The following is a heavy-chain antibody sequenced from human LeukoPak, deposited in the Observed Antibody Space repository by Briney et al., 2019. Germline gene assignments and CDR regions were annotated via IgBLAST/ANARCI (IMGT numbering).Heavy chain of an antibody. J-gene: IGHJ4*02. V-gene: IGHV4-59*01. CDR3: ARFRYYDSSGYYPYYFDY. D-gene: IGHD3-22*01. CDR1: GGSISSYY. CDR2: IYYSGST. Sequence: PSETLSLTCTVSGGSISSYYWSWIRQPPGKGLEWIGYIYYSGSTNYNPPLKSRVTISVDTSKNQFSLKLSSVTAADTAVYYCARFRYYDSSGYYPYYFDYWGQGTLVTVSS.